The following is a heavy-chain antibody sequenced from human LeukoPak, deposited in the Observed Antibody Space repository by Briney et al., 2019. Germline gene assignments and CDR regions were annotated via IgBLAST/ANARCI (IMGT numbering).Heavy chain of an antibody. Sequence: GGSLGLSCVASGFTFNSYAMSWVRQAPGKGLEWVSSISGSGSDTDYADSVKGRFTISRDKSRNTLYLQMSSLRVEDTAVYYCAKPDVSSGSFYRGDFHYWGQGTLVTVSS. J-gene: IGHJ4*02. D-gene: IGHD3-10*01. CDR3: AKPDVSSGSFYRGDFHY. V-gene: IGHV3-23*01. CDR1: GFTFNSYA. CDR2: ISGSGSDT.